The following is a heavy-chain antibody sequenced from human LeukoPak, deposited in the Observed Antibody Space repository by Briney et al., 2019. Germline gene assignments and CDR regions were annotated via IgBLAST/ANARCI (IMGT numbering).Heavy chain of an antibody. CDR1: GGSISSGGYY. V-gene: IGHV4-31*03. CDR2: IYYSGST. D-gene: IGHD4-17*01. Sequence: SETLSLTCTVSGGSISSGGYYWSWIRQHPGTGLEWIGYIYYSGSTYYNPSLKSRVTISVDTSKNQFSLKLSSVTAADTAVYYCASYGDLDYFDYWGQGILVTASS. CDR3: ASYGDLDYFDY. J-gene: IGHJ4*02.